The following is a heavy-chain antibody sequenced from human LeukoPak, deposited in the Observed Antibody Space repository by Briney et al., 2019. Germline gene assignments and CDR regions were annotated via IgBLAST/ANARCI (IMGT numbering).Heavy chain of an antibody. CDR2: ISSSSSYI. CDR3: ARDGLGNLFDY. J-gene: IGHJ4*02. Sequence: GGSLRLXCAASGFTFSSYSMNWVRQAPGKELEWVSSISSSSSYIYYADSVKGRFTISRDNAKNSLYLQMNSLRAEDTAVYYCARDGLGNLFDYWGQGTLVTVSS. D-gene: IGHD7-27*01. V-gene: IGHV3-21*01. CDR1: GFTFSSYS.